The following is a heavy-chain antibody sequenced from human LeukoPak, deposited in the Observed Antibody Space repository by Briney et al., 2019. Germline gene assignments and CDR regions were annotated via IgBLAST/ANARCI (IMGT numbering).Heavy chain of an antibody. CDR3: AREYYDFWSGYYIDY. CDR1: GYTFTGYY. D-gene: IGHD3-3*01. V-gene: IGHV1-2*02. Sequence: ASVKVSCKASGYTFTGYYMHWVRQAPGQGLEWMGWINPNSGGTNYAQKFQGRVIMTRDTSISTAYMELSRLRSDDTAVYYCAREYYDFWSGYYIDYWGQGTLVTVSS. CDR2: INPNSGGT. J-gene: IGHJ4*02.